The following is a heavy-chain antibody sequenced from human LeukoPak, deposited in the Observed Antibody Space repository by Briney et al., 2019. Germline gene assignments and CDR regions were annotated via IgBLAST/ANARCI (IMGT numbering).Heavy chain of an antibody. J-gene: IGHJ4*02. Sequence: PGGSLRLSCTASGFTVSSNHMTWVRQAPGKGLEWVSVIYSDGSTHYADSVKGRLTISRDNCKNRLDLQRKRRRAEDTAVYYCARGRGSSSSGPVYWGQGTLVTVSS. V-gene: IGHV3-53*01. CDR1: GFTVSSNH. CDR2: IYSDGST. CDR3: ARGRGSSSSGPVY. D-gene: IGHD6-6*01.